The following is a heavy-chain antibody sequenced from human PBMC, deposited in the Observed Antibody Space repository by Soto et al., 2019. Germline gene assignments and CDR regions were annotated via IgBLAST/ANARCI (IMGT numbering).Heavy chain of an antibody. CDR2: IYHSGST. CDR3: ARDARYDFWSGYHRHSPFDY. Sequence: PSETLSLTCAVSGGSISSSNWWSWVRQPPGKGLEWIGEIYHSGSTNYNPSLKSRVTISVDKSKNQFSLKLSSVTAADTAVYYCARDARYDFWSGYHRHSPFDYWGQGTLVTVSS. CDR1: GGSISSSNW. D-gene: IGHD3-3*01. J-gene: IGHJ4*02. V-gene: IGHV4-4*02.